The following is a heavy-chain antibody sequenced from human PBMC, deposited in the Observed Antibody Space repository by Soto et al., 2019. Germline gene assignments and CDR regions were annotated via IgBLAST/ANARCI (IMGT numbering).Heavy chain of an antibody. CDR2: IYYSAST. CDR1: GGSISSGDYY. J-gene: IGHJ6*02. CDR3: ARDFWIGYYYGMDV. V-gene: IGHV4-30-4*01. Sequence: SETLSLTCAVSGGSISSGDYYWSWIRQPPGKGLEWIGYIYYSASTYYNPSLKSRVTISVDTSKNQFSLKLSSVTAADTAVYYCARDFWIGYYYGMDVWGQGTTVTVSS. D-gene: IGHD3-3*01.